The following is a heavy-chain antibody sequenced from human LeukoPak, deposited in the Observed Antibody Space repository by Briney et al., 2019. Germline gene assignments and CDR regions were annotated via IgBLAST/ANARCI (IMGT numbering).Heavy chain of an antibody. CDR3: ARRTGGSGSYYYMDV. Sequence: SETLSLTCTVSGGSISSSSYYWGWIRQPPGKGLEWIGSIYYSGSTNYNPSLKSRVTISVDTSKNQFSLKLSSVTAADTAVYYCARRTGGSGSYYYMDVWGKGTTVTISS. CDR1: GGSISSSSYY. J-gene: IGHJ6*03. CDR2: IYYSGST. V-gene: IGHV4-39*07. D-gene: IGHD3-10*01.